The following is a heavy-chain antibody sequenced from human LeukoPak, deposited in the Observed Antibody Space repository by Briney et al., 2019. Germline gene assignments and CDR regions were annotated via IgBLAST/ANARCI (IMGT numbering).Heavy chain of an antibody. CDR2: IKSKTDGGTT. J-gene: IGHJ4*02. CDR3: TTGAPRAYSGSYSNG. D-gene: IGHD1-26*01. Sequence: PGGSLRLFCAASGFTFSNASISWVRQAPGEGLEWVGRIKSKTDGGTTDYAAPVKGRFTISRDDSQNTLYLQMNSLKTEDTAVYYCTTGAPRAYSGSYSNGWGEGALVTVSS. CDR1: GFTFSNAS. V-gene: IGHV3-15*01.